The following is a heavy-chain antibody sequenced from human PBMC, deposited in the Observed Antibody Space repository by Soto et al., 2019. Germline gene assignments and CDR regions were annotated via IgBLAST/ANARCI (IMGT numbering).Heavy chain of an antibody. CDR3: ARDAAAADHLPMDY. CDR1: GYTFTAYY. CDR2: ISINSGGT. V-gene: IGHV1-2*02. D-gene: IGHD6-13*01. J-gene: IGHJ4*02. Sequence: QVQLVQSGAEVKKPGASVKVSCKASGYTFTAYYIHWVRQAPGQGLAWMGWISINSGGTKYAQKFQGRFTITRYTSISTAYMELSGLRSDDTAVYYCARDAAAADHLPMDYWGQGTLVTVSS.